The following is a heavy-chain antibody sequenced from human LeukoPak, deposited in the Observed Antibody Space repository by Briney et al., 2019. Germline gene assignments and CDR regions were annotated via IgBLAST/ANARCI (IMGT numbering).Heavy chain of an antibody. D-gene: IGHD3-22*01. CDR3: ARLISGSSGYYHYYYYYYCMDV. Sequence: SETLSLTCAVSGYSISSGYYWGWIRQPPGKGLEWIGRIYHSGSTYYNPSLKSRVTISVDTSKNQFSLKLSSVTAADTAVYYCARLISGSSGYYHYYYYYYCMDVWGKGTTVTVSS. CDR2: IYHSGST. J-gene: IGHJ6*03. V-gene: IGHV4-38-2*01. CDR1: GYSISSGYY.